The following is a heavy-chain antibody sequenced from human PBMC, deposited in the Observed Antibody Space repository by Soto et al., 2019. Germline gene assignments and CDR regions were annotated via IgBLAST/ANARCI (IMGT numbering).Heavy chain of an antibody. D-gene: IGHD3-10*01. V-gene: IGHV2-5*02. J-gene: IGHJ3*02. CDR3: AHRRTHVLLWFGELSSTGAFDI. CDR1: GFSLSTSGVG. Sequence: SGPTLVKPTQTLTLTCTFSGFSLSTSGVGVGWIRQPPGKALEWLALIYWDDDKRYSPSLKSRLTITKDTSKNQVVLTMTNMDPVDTATYYCAHRRTHVLLWFGELSSTGAFDIWGQGTMVTVSS. CDR2: IYWDDDK.